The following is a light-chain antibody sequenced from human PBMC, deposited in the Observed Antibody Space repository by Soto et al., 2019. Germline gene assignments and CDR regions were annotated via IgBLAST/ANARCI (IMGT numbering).Light chain of an antibody. Sequence: DIVMTQSPDSLAVSLGERATINCKSSQSVLYSSNNKNYLVWYQQKPGQPPKLLIYWASTRESGVPDRFSGSGSGTDFTLTISSLQPDDFATYYCQQYNSLWTFGQGTKVEIK. J-gene: IGKJ1*01. V-gene: IGKV4-1*01. CDR2: WAS. CDR3: QQYNSLWT. CDR1: QSVLYSSNNKNY.